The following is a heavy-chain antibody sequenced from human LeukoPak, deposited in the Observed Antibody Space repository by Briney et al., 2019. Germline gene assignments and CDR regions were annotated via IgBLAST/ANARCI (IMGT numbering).Heavy chain of an antibody. V-gene: IGHV3-66*01. CDR3: ARDAAVQQLGYYYYYMDV. D-gene: IGHD6-13*01. J-gene: IGHJ6*03. CDR1: GFTFSSYE. CDR2: IYSGGST. Sequence: GGSLRLSCAASGFTFSSYEMNWVRQAPGKGLEWVSLIYSGGSTYYADSVKGRFTISRDNSKNTLYLQMNSLRAEDTAVYYCARDAAVQQLGYYYYYMDVWGKGITVTVSS.